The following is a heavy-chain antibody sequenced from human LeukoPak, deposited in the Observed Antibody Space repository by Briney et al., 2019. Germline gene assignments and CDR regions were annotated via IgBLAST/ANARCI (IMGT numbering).Heavy chain of an antibody. Sequence: SETLSLTCTVSGGSISSYYWSWIRQPPGKGLEWVWYIYYSGSTNYNPHLKSRVTISVDTSKNQFSLKLSSAAAADTAVYYCAAQTRSSRYRGGYYFDYWGQGTLVTVSS. CDR2: IYYSGST. CDR1: GGSISSYY. J-gene: IGHJ4*02. CDR3: AAQTRSSRYRGGYYFDY. V-gene: IGHV4-59*01. D-gene: IGHD6-13*01.